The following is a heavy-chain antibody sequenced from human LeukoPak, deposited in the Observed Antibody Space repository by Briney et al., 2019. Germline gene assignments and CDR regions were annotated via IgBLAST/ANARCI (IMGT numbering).Heavy chain of an antibody. CDR1: GAYISTYY. Sequence: SSEPLSLSCAVSGAYISTYYWSWIRPPPGKGLEWIGYVYYGGSTDYNPSLKSRVTISEDTSKKQFSLKLGSVTTSDTAVYYCARRAHSATSSWGYYFDYWGQGTLVTVSS. V-gene: IGHV4-59*01. J-gene: IGHJ4*02. CDR3: ARRAHSATSSWGYYFDY. CDR2: VYYGGST. D-gene: IGHD2-2*01.